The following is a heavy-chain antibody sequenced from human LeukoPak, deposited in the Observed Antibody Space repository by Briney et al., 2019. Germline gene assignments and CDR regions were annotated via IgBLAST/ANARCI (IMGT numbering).Heavy chain of an antibody. CDR2: IIPILGIA. V-gene: IGHV1-69*04. J-gene: IGHJ6*02. Sequence: GSSVKVSCKASGGTFSSYAISWVRQAPGRGLEWMGRIIPILGIANYAQKFQGRVTITADKSTSTAYMELSSLRSEDTAVYYCARGVASSSSHYYYYGMDVWGQGTTVTVSS. CDR3: ARGVASSSSHYYYYGMDV. CDR1: GGTFSSYA. D-gene: IGHD6-6*01.